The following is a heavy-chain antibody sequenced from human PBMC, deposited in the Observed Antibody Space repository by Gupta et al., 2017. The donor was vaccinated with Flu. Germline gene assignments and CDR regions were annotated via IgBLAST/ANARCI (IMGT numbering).Heavy chain of an antibody. Sequence: VRQAPGKGLEWIGHIDYSGSTYYNPSLRRRVTLPVDTPRDQFSLRLSSLTAADTAVYYCARHKSSDDSNGPPGWFDPWGQGTLVTVSS. J-gene: IGHJ5*02. D-gene: IGHD3-22*01. CDR2: IDYSGST. CDR3: ARHKSSDDSNGPPGWFDP. V-gene: IGHV4-39*01.